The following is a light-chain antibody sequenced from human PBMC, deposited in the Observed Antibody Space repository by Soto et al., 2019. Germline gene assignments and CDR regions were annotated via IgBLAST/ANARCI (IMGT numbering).Light chain of an antibody. CDR2: GAS. CDR1: ERVGRN. V-gene: IGKV3-20*01. CDR3: QQYNSWHPIT. J-gene: IGKJ5*01. Sequence: EIVLTHSPSTLSLSPGQRSSLSCKASERVGRNLASYQQKPGQAARLLIYGASSRTTGIPDSFSGSGSGTDFTLTISRLEPEDFAVYYCQQYNSWHPITFGHGTRLEIK.